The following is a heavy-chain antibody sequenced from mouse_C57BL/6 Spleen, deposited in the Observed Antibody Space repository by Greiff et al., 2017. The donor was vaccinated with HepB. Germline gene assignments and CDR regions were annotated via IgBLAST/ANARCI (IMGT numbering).Heavy chain of an antibody. V-gene: IGHV1-64*01. J-gene: IGHJ4*01. CDR2: IHPNSGST. CDR3: ARSLYYGSSYVYAMDY. CDR1: GYTFTSYW. Sequence: QVQLQQPGAELVKPGASVKLSCKASGYTFTSYWMHWVKQRPGQGLEWIGMIHPNSGSTNYNEKFNSKATLTVDKSSSTAYMQLSSLTSEDSAVYYCARSLYYGSSYVYAMDYWGQGTSVTVSS. D-gene: IGHD1-1*01.